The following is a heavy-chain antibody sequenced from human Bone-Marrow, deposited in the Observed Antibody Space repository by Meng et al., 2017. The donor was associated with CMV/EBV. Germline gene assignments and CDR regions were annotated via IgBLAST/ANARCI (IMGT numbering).Heavy chain of an antibody. J-gene: IGHJ6*02. CDR2: IYSGGGNT. V-gene: IGHV3-23*03. D-gene: IGHD3-22*01. CDR1: GFTFNTYA. CDR3: ARVYYDSSGYQGLYGMDV. Sequence: GESLKISCAASGFTFNTYAMSWVRQAPGKGLEWVSFIYSGGGNTYYPDSVKGRFTISRDNSKNTLYLQMNSLRAEDTAVYYCARVYYDSSGYQGLYGMDVWGQGTTVTVSS.